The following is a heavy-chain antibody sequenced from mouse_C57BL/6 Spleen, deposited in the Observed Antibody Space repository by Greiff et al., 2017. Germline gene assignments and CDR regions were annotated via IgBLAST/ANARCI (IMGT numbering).Heavy chain of an antibody. Sequence: QVQLQQPGAELVKPGASVKLSCKASGYTFTSYWMHWVKQRPGRGLEWIGRIDPNSGGTKYNEKFKSKATLTVDKPSSTAYMQLSILTSEDSAVYDCSMGLLELGWYFDVWGTGTTVTVSS. CDR2: IDPNSGGT. J-gene: IGHJ1*03. V-gene: IGHV1-72*01. CDR3: SMGLLELGWYFDV. CDR1: GYTFTSYW. D-gene: IGHD4-1*01.